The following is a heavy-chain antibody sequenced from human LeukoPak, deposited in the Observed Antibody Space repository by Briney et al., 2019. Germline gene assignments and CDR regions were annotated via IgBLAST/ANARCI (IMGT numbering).Heavy chain of an antibody. CDR2: ISSSGSTI. Sequence: QTGGSLRLSCAASGFTFSSYEMNWVRQAPGKGLEWVSYISSSGSTIYYADSVKGRFTISRDNAKNSLYLQMNSLRAKDTAVYYCARFYDILTGPYYFDYWGQGTLVTVSS. CDR3: ARFYDILTGPYYFDY. CDR1: GFTFSSYE. J-gene: IGHJ4*02. D-gene: IGHD3-9*01. V-gene: IGHV3-48*03.